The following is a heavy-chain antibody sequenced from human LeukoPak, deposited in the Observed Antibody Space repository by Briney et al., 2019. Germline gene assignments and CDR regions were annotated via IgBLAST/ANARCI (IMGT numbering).Heavy chain of an antibody. CDR3: ARAGSGYDSYYYYYGMDV. Sequence: ASVKVPCKASGYTFTSYGISWVRQAPGQGLEWMGWISAYNGNTNYAQKLQGRVTMTTDTSTSTAYMELRSLRSDDTAVYYCARAGSGYDSYYYYYGMDVWGQGTTVTVSS. V-gene: IGHV1-18*01. J-gene: IGHJ6*02. CDR1: GYTFTSYG. CDR2: ISAYNGNT. D-gene: IGHD5-12*01.